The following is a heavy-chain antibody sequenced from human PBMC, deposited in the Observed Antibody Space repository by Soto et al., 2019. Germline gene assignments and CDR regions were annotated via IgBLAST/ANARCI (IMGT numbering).Heavy chain of an antibody. Sequence: GASVKVSCKASGYTFTGYYMHWVRQAPGQGLEWMGWINPNSGGTNYAQKFQGRVTMTRDTSISTAYMELSRLRSDDTAVYYCARSYYDSSGYTYNWFDPWGQGXLVTVSS. CDR1: GYTFTGYY. J-gene: IGHJ5*02. V-gene: IGHV1-2*02. CDR3: ARSYYDSSGYTYNWFDP. D-gene: IGHD3-22*01. CDR2: INPNSGGT.